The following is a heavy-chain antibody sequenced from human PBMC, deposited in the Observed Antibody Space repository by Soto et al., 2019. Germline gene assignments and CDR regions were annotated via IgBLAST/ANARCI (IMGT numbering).Heavy chain of an antibody. V-gene: IGHV4-59*01. CDR2: VSYSGNT. CDR1: GGSINNYK. Sequence: PSETLSLTCTVSGGSINNYKWSWIRQPPGKEPEWIGHVSYSGNTNYNPSLKSRVTMSVDTSKNLFSLKLSSVTTADTALYYCAGGPNPYNFDYWGQGTLVTVSS. CDR3: AGGPNPYNFDY. J-gene: IGHJ4*02. D-gene: IGHD1-1*01.